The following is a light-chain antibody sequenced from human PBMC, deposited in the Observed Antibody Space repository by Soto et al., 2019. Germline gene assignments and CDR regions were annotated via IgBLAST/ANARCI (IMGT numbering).Light chain of an antibody. CDR2: EVS. J-gene: IGLJ1*01. CDR1: SSDIGGYNF. CDR3: SSFRSGTTL. V-gene: IGLV2-14*01. Sequence: QSALTQPASVSGSPGQSITISCTGTSSDIGGYNFVSWYHQHPDKAPKLMIYEVSNRPSGVSDRFSGSKSGNTASLTISGLQAEDEADYYCSSFRSGTTLFGTGTKVTVL.